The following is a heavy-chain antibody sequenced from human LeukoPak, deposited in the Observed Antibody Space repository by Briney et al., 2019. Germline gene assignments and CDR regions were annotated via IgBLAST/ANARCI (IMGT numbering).Heavy chain of an antibody. CDR1: GYTFTSYY. Sequence: ASVKVSCKASGYTFTSYYMHWVRQAPGQGLEWMGIINPSGGSTSYAQKFQGRVTMTRDTSTSTVYMELSSLRSEGTAVYYCARDLLLSSWYQRSPGESWGQGTLVTVSS. V-gene: IGHV1-46*01. J-gene: IGHJ4*02. CDR2: INPSGGST. CDR3: ARDLLLSSWYQRSPGES. D-gene: IGHD6-13*01.